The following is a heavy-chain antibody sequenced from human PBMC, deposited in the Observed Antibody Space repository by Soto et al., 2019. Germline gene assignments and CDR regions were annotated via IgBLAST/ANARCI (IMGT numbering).Heavy chain of an antibody. D-gene: IGHD2-2*03. CDR3: SRGGYCSSTSCYVDYYYYGMDV. CDR1: GGTFSSYT. CDR2: IIPILGIA. Sequence: SVKVSCKASGGTFSSYTISWVRQAPGQGLEWVGRIIPILGIANYAQKIQGRVTITADKSTSTAYMELSSLRSEDTAVYYCSRGGYCSSTSCYVDYYYYGMDVWGQGTTVTVSS. V-gene: IGHV1-69*02. J-gene: IGHJ6*02.